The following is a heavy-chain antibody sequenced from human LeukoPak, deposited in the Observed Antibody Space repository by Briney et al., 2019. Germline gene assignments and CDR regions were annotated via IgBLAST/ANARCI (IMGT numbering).Heavy chain of an antibody. Sequence: GRSLRLSCAASGFTLDDYAMHWVRQAPGKGLEWVSGISWNSGSIGYADSVKGRFTISRDNAKNSLYLQMNSLRAEDTALYYCAKAQGDSSFDYWGQGTLVTVSS. CDR3: AKAQGDSSFDY. V-gene: IGHV3-9*01. CDR1: GFTLDDYA. J-gene: IGHJ4*02. CDR2: ISWNSGSI. D-gene: IGHD2-21*02.